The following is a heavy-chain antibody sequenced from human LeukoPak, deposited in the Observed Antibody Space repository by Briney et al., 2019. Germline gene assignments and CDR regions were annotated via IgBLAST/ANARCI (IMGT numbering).Heavy chain of an antibody. J-gene: IGHJ4*03. V-gene: IGHV4-59*01. CDR1: GGSISSYY. Sequence: SETLSLTCTVSGGSISSYYWSWIRQPPGKGLEWIGYIYYSGSTNYNPSLKSRVTISVDTSKNQFSLKLSSVTAADTAVYYCARVREAAAGTTFNFDYWGQGTTVTVSS. D-gene: IGHD6-13*01. CDR3: ARVREAAAGTTFNFDY. CDR2: IYYSGST.